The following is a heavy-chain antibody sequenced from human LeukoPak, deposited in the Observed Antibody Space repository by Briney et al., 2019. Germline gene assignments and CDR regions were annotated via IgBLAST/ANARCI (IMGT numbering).Heavy chain of an antibody. CDR2: ISASRGIT. CDR3: ARDHGAEVYYYYMDV. D-gene: IGHD3-16*01. CDR1: GFNYSSYT. V-gene: IGHV3-48*01. J-gene: IGHJ6*03. Sequence: GGSLRLSCAASGFNYSSYTMNWVRQAPGMGLEWLSYISASRGITYYADSVKGRFTISRDNAKNSLYLQMNSLRAEDTAVYYCARDHGAEVYYYYMDVWGKGTTVTVSS.